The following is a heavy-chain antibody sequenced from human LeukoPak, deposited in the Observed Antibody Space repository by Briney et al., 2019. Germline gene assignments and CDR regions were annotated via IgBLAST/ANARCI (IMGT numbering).Heavy chain of an antibody. Sequence: GGSLRLSCAASGFTVSSNYMSWVRLAPGKGLEWVSVIYSGGSTYYADSVKGRFTISRDNSKNTLYLQMNSLRAEDTAVYYCARMGVGGAFDIWGQGTMVTVSS. CDR3: ARMGVGGAFDI. CDR2: IYSGGST. CDR1: GFTVSSNY. V-gene: IGHV3-53*01. J-gene: IGHJ3*02. D-gene: IGHD2-15*01.